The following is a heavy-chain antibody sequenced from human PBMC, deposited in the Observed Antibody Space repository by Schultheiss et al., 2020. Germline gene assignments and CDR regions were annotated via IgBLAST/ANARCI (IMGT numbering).Heavy chain of an antibody. CDR2: IYYSGST. CDR3: ARVQGAARSYYYYYYGMDV. Sequence: SETLSLTCTVSGGSISSYYWSWIRQPPGKGLEWIGYIYYSGSTNYNPSLKSRVTISVDTSKNQFSLKLSSVTAADTAVYYCARVQGAARSYYYYYYGMDVWGQGNTV. J-gene: IGHJ6*02. CDR1: GGSISSYY. V-gene: IGHV4-59*01. D-gene: IGHD6-6*01.